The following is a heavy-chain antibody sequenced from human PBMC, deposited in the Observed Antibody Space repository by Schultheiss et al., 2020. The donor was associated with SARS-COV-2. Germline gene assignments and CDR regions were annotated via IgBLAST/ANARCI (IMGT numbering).Heavy chain of an antibody. CDR3: AKSPDILLGYYYGMDV. V-gene: IGHV3-53*01. D-gene: IGHD2-15*01. Sequence: GGSLRLSCAASGFIVSTSYISWVRQAPGKGLEWFAINYKNGDTSFAASVRGRFSISRDDSKNTLHLQMNSLRAEDTAVYYCAKSPDILLGYYYGMDVWGQGTTVTVSS. J-gene: IGHJ6*02. CDR1: GFIVSTSY. CDR2: NYKNGDT.